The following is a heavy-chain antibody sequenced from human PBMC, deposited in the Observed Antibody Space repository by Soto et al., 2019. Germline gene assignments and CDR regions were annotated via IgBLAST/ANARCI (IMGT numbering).Heavy chain of an antibody. CDR1: GFTFSSYS. CDR3: ARSYCGDNCALDY. CDR2: ISSSSSYI. D-gene: IGHD2-21*02. V-gene: IGHV3-21*04. J-gene: IGHJ4*02. Sequence: GGSLRLSCAASGFTFSSYSMNWVRQAPGKGLEWVSSISSSSSYIYYADSVKGRFTISRDNSENTLHLQMNSLRPEDTGVYYCARSYCGDNCALDYWGQGTPVTVSS.